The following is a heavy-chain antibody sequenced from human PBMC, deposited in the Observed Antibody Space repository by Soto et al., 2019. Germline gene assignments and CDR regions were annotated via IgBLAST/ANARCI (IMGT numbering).Heavy chain of an antibody. CDR1: EFSFDDSA. Sequence: PGGSLRLSCAASEFSFDDSAMSWVRQAPGKGLEWVSSITYTGVSTYYADSVKGRFTISRDNSRDTLFLQMNSLRAEDTAIYYYAKSGVCYPSFAPGGRGPLDTV. J-gene: IGHJ5*02. CDR3: AKSGVCYPSFAP. CDR2: ITYTGVST. V-gene: IGHV3-23*01. D-gene: IGHD3-16*01.